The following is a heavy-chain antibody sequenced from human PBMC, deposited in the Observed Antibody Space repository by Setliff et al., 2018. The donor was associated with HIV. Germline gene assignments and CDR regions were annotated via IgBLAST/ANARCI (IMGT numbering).Heavy chain of an antibody. CDR1: DGSFSGYY. V-gene: IGHV4-34*01. CDR3: ARVITMVWTTFDP. J-gene: IGHJ5*02. CDR2: IDHSGST. Sequence: SETLSLTCAVYDGSFSGYYWSWIRQPPGKGLEWIGEIDHSGSTNYNPSLKSRVTIPLDKSKNHFSLELRSVTAADTAVYYCARVITMVWTTFDPWGQGTLVTVSS. D-gene: IGHD3-10*01.